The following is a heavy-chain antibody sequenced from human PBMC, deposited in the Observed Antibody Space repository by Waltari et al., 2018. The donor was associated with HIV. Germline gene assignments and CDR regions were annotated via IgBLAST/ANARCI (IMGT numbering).Heavy chain of an antibody. V-gene: IGHV3-9*01. J-gene: IGHJ3*02. CDR2: ISWKSGII. Sequence: EVQLVESGGGLVQPGRSLRLSCAASGFTFDDYAMHWVRQAPGKGLEWVSAISWKSGIIGYADSVKGRFTISRDNAKNSLYLQMNSLRAEDTALYYCAKLWFGELGFDAFDIWGQGTMVTVSS. D-gene: IGHD3-10*01. CDR1: GFTFDDYA. CDR3: AKLWFGELGFDAFDI.